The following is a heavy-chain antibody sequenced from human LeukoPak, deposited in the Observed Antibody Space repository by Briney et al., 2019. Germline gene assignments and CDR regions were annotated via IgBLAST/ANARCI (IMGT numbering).Heavy chain of an antibody. Sequence: ASVKVSCKASGYTFTGYYIHWMRQAPGQGLEWLGMITPNIGSTTYAQQFQGRITMTSDKPTSTVYMDLSSLRFEDTAVYFCARTEYHYYYMDVWGKGTTVTVSS. CDR2: ITPNIGST. CDR1: GYTFTGYY. V-gene: IGHV1-46*01. J-gene: IGHJ6*03. CDR3: ARTEYHYYYMDV.